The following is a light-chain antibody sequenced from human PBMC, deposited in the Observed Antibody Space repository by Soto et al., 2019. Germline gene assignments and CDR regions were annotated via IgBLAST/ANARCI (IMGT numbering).Light chain of an antibody. CDR1: QNVNIN. J-gene: IGKJ3*01. V-gene: IGKV3-15*01. CDR2: GAS. CDR3: HQYNSWPPDT. Sequence: EIMMTQSPGTLSVSPGEGATLSCTASQNVNINLAWYQQKPGQPPRLLMYGASPRATGVPVRFRGRGSGTEFTLTISSLQSEDSAVYYCHQYNSWPPDTFGPGTKVEIK.